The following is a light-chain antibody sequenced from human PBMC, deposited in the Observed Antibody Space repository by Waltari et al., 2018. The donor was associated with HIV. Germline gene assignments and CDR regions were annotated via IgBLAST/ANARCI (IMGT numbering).Light chain of an antibody. CDR3: SSYTSSSTLYV. Sequence: QSALTQPASVSGSPGQSITISCTGTSSDVGGYNYVSWYQHHPGKAPKLMIYDVSNRPSGVSNRLSGSNSGNTASLTISGLQAEYEADYYCSSYTSSSTLYVFATVTKVTVL. J-gene: IGLJ1*01. CDR2: DVS. V-gene: IGLV2-14*03. CDR1: SSDVGGYNY.